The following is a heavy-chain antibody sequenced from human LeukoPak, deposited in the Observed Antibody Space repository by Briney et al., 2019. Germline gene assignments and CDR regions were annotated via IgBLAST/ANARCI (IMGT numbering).Heavy chain of an antibody. V-gene: IGHV3-48*01. Sequence: GGSLRLSCAASGFTFSSYSMNWVRQAPGKGLEWVSYISSSSSTIYYADSVKGRFTISRDNAKNSLYLQMNSLRAEDTAVYYCAREVSSGWSGYYFDYWGQGTLVTVSS. J-gene: IGHJ4*02. D-gene: IGHD6-19*01. CDR1: GFTFSSYS. CDR2: ISSSSSTI. CDR3: AREVSSGWSGYYFDY.